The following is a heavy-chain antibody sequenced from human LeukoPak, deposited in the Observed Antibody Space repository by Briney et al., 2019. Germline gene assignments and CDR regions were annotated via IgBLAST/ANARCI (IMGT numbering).Heavy chain of an antibody. CDR3: AKDYSDSRVADVFFEY. CDR2: ITSGFTP. D-gene: IGHD2-15*01. Sequence: SGGSLRLSCAASGLTFSDYAMSWFRQAPGKGLEWVSTITSGFTPHYADSVKGRFTISRDNSKNMFHLQLNSLRAEDTAVYYCAKDYSDSRVADVFFEYWGQGTPATVSS. J-gene: IGHJ4*02. V-gene: IGHV3-23*01. CDR1: GLTFSDYA.